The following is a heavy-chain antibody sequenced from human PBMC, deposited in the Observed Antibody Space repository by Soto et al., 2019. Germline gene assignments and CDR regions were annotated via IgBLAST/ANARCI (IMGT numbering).Heavy chain of an antibody. CDR3: PRDMTVTTSMDV. D-gene: IGHD1-20*01. CDR1: GYTFTSYD. J-gene: IGHJ6*02. V-gene: IGHV1-8*01. CDR2: MNPNSGNT. Sequence: QVQLVQSGAEVKKPGASVKVSCKASGYTFTSYDINWVRQATGQGLEWMGWMNPNSGNTGYAQKFQGRVTMTRNTSLSTAYIELSSLRSEDTTVYYCPRDMTVTTSMDVCGQGTTVTVSS.